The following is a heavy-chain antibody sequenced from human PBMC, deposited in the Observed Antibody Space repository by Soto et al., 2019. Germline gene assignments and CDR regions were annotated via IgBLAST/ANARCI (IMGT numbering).Heavy chain of an antibody. CDR1: DSATVLHSF. Sequence: ASVTISQTRFSCDSATVLHSFWAWIRQPTGKGLEWIANMYHDGNTHYNPSLKSRVTMSVDTSKNQFSLKLNSVTAADTALYYCARESYSGYHSYDYWGQG. D-gene: IGHD5-12*01. J-gene: IGHJ4*02. CDR2: MYHDGNT. CDR3: ARESYSGYHSYDY. V-gene: IGHV4-38-2*02.